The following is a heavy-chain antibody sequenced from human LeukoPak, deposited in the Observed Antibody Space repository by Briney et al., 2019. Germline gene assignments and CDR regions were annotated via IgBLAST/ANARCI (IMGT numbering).Heavy chain of an antibody. D-gene: IGHD3-3*01. CDR1: GFSLSTSGMC. CDR2: IYWDDDK. Sequence: SGPALVKPTQTLTLTCTFSGFSLSTSGMCVSWIRQPPGKALEWLALIYWDDDKHYSTSLKTRLTISKDTSKNQVVVTMTNMDPVDTATYYCARMQSAYDAFDIWGQGTMVTVSS. V-gene: IGHV2-70*01. J-gene: IGHJ3*02. CDR3: ARMQSAYDAFDI.